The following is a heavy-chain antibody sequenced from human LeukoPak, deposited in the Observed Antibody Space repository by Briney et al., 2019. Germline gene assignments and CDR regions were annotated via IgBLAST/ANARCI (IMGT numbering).Heavy chain of an antibody. Sequence: GRSLRLSCAASGFTFRSYAMHWVRQAPGKGLEWVAVISYDGSNKYYADSVKGRFTISRDNSKNTLYLQMNSMRAEDTPVNYCAREGTMIVVVIPLDYWGQGTLVTVSS. CDR2: ISYDGSNK. D-gene: IGHD3-22*01. V-gene: IGHV3-30*04. CDR3: AREGTMIVVVIPLDY. J-gene: IGHJ4*02. CDR1: GFTFRSYA.